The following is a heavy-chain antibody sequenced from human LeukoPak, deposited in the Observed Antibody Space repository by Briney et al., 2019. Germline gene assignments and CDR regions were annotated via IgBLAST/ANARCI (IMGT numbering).Heavy chain of an antibody. V-gene: IGHV3-7*03. Sequence: GGSLTLSCAASGFTFSSYWWSWVRQAPGKGLEWVANINQDGSEKYYVDSVKGRFTISRDNAKNSLYLQMDSLTAEDTAVYDCARIQYGPPVWLDPWGQGTLVTVSS. CDR2: INQDGSEK. CDR1: GFTFSSYW. J-gene: IGHJ5*02. CDR3: ARIQYGPPVWLDP. D-gene: IGHD4-11*01.